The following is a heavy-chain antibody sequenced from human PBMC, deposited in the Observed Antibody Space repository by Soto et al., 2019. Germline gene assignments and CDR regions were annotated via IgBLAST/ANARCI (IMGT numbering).Heavy chain of an antibody. D-gene: IGHD2-2*01. J-gene: IGHJ6*03. CDR2: IRSKAYGGTT. Sequence: GGSLRLSCTASGFTFGDYAMSWFRQAPGKGLEWVGFIRSKAYGGTTEYAASVKGRFTISRDDSKSIAYLQMNSLKTEDTAVYYCTRDVSLGYCSSTSCQQKKYYYYYMDVWGKGTTVTVSS. CDR3: TRDVSLGYCSSTSCQQKKYYYYYMDV. CDR1: GFTFGDYA. V-gene: IGHV3-49*03.